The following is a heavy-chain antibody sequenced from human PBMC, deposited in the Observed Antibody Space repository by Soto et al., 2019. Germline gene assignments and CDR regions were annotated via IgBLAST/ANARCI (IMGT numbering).Heavy chain of an antibody. J-gene: IGHJ4*02. CDR2: IYWDDDK. D-gene: IGHD6-13*01. CDR3: ARGYSNSWYDY. CDR1: GFSLSTSGVG. Sequence: QITLKESGPTLVKPTQTLTLTCSFSGFSLSTSGVGVGWIRQPPGKALEWLALIYWDDDKRYSPSLKSRLTITKEAPKNQVVLIMTNMDPVDTATYYCARGYSNSWYDYWGQGTLVTVSS. V-gene: IGHV2-5*02.